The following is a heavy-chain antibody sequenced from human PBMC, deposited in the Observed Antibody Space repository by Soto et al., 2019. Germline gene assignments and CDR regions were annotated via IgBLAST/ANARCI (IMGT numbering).Heavy chain of an antibody. CDR2: INPSGGST. CDR3: ARDHLPGFEPYYYYYGMAV. CDR1: GYTFTSYY. J-gene: IGHJ6*02. V-gene: IGHV1-46*01. Sequence: ASVKVSCKASGYTFTSYYMHWVRQAPGQELEWMGIINPSGGSTSYAQKFQGRVTMTRDTSTSTVYMELSSLRSEDTAVYYCARDHLPGFEPYYYYYGMAVWGQGTTVTVSS.